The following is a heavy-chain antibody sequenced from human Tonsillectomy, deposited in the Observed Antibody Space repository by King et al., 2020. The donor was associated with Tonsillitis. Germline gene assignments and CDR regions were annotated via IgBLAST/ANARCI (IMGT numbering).Heavy chain of an antibody. CDR1: GYTFTGHF. D-gene: IGHD3-9*01. CDR2: INPNTGVT. V-gene: IGHV1-2*02. CDR3: ARVRTKDWALDAFDM. J-gene: IGHJ3*02. Sequence: VQLVQSGAEVKAPGASVKVSCKASGYTFTGHFIHWVRQAPGPGLEWMGWINPNTGVTNYAQKFQGRVTMTRDTSISTAYMELSSLRSDDTALYFCARVRTKDWALDAFDMWGQGTMITVSS.